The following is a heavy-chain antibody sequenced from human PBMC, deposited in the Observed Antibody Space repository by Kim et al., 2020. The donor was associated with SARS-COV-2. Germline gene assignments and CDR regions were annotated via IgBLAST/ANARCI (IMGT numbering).Heavy chain of an antibody. V-gene: IGHV7-4-1*02. CDR2: INTNTGSQ. CDR3: ARRGLGSYYNFDY. CDR1: GYTFTSYA. D-gene: IGHD3-10*01. J-gene: IGHJ4*02. Sequence: ASVKVSCKASGYTFTSYAVNWVRQAPGQGLEWMGWINTNTGSQTYAQGFTGRCVFSLDTSVSTAYLQISSLEAEDTAVYYCARRGLGSYYNFDYWGQGTLVTVSS.